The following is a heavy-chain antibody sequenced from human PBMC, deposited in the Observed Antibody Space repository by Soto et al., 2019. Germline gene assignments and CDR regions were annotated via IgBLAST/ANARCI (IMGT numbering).Heavy chain of an antibody. CDR2: IFYSGST. CDR3: AKDSGYNYGYFRWFDP. V-gene: IGHV4-59*01. D-gene: IGHD5-18*01. Sequence: SETLSLTCTVSCGPIRNYYGSWIRQPPGRGLEWIGHIFYSGSTNYNPALKSRVTISVDTSKSQFSLKLSSVTAADTAVYYCAKDSGYNYGYFRWFDPWGQGTLVTVSS. CDR1: CGPIRNYY. J-gene: IGHJ5*02.